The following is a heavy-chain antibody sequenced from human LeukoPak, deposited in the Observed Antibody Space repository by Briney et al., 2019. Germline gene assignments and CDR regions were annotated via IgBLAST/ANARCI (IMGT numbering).Heavy chain of an antibody. Sequence: GGSLRLSCAASGFTFSSYEMNWVRQAPGKGLEWVSYISSSGSTIYYADSVKGRFTISRDNAKNSLYLQMNSLRAEDTAVYYCAFDHDYGGLHFDYWGQGTLVTVSS. V-gene: IGHV3-48*03. CDR1: GFTFSSYE. J-gene: IGHJ4*02. D-gene: IGHD4-23*01. CDR2: ISSSGSTI. CDR3: AFDHDYGGLHFDY.